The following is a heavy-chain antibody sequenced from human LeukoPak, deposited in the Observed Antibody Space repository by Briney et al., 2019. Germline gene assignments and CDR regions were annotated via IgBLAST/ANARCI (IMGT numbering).Heavy chain of an antibody. CDR2: ISGSGGST. J-gene: IGHJ4*02. Sequence: GGTLRLSCAASGFTFSSYAMSWVRQAPGKGLEWVSAISGSGGSTYYADSVKGRFTISRDNSKNTLYLQMNSLRAEDTAVYYCAKDLENYYDSSGYDYWGQGTLVTVSS. CDR3: AKDLENYYDSSGYDY. V-gene: IGHV3-23*01. D-gene: IGHD3-22*01. CDR1: GFTFSSYA.